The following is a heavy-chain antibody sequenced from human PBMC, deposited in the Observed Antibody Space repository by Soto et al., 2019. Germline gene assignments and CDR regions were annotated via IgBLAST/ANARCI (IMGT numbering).Heavy chain of an antibody. CDR3: ARGLGFGSGGYLHCFDY. D-gene: IGHD6-19*01. Sequence: QVQLQESGPGLVKPSQTLSLTCSVSGGSVSSGAYYWNWIRQLPGKGLEWIGYISYIGSTYYNPSLKSRVTISVDTSKNQFSLKLSSVTAADTAVYYCARGLGFGSGGYLHCFDYWGQGTLVTVSS. V-gene: IGHV4-31*03. CDR2: ISYIGST. J-gene: IGHJ4*02. CDR1: GGSVSSGAYY.